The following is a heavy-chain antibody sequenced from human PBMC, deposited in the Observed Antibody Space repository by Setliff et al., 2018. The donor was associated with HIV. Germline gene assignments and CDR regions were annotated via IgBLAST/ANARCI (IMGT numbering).Heavy chain of an antibody. Sequence: GGSLILSCAASGFTFRNYWMHWVRQAPGKGLVWVSRINSDGSTTTYADSVKDRFTISRDNAKNTLYLQMSSLRAEDTAIYYCAKGVKWLDPWGQGALVTVSS. CDR2: INSDGSTT. CDR3: AKGVKWLDP. D-gene: IGHD3-16*01. V-gene: IGHV3-74*01. J-gene: IGHJ5*02. CDR1: GFTFRNYW.